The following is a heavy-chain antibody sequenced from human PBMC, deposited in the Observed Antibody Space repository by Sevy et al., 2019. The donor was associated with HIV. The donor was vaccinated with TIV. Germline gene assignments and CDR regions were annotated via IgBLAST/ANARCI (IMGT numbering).Heavy chain of an antibody. CDR3: ARFVSLGY. V-gene: IGHV3-7*01. D-gene: IGHD6-13*01. CDR1: GFTFSSSS. CDR2: ISQGVSEG. J-gene: IGHJ4*02. Sequence: GGSLRLSCAASGFTFSSSSMTWVRQAPGKGLEWVATISQGVSEGYYVDSVKGRFTISRENAKNSLYLQMNSLSAVDTAVYFCARFVSLGYWGQGTLVTVSS.